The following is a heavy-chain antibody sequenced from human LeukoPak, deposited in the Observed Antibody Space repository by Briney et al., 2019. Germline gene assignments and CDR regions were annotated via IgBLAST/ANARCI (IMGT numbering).Heavy chain of an antibody. CDR3: ARQRSIGYCSGGSCYSGPSYYYGMDV. CDR2: INHSGST. V-gene: IGHV4-34*01. D-gene: IGHD2-15*01. CDR1: GGSFSGYY. Sequence: SETLSLTCAVYGGSFSGYYWSGIRQPPGKGLEGIGEINHSGSTNYNPSLKSRVTISVDTSKNQFSLKLSSVTAADTAVYYCARQRSIGYCSGGSCYSGPSYYYGMDVWGQGTTVTVSS. J-gene: IGHJ6*02.